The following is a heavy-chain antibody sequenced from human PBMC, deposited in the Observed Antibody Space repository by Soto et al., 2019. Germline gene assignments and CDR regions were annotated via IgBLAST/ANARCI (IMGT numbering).Heavy chain of an antibody. D-gene: IGHD3-22*01. Sequence: GGSLRLSCAASGFTFSSYWMNWVRQAPGKGLEWVANIKKDASEKYYVDSVEGRFTISRDNAKNSLYLQMNSLRAEDTAVYYCARDQLYYNDISGRPLNAFDVWGQGTMVTVSS. J-gene: IGHJ3*01. CDR3: ARDQLYYNDISGRPLNAFDV. CDR2: IKKDASEK. V-gene: IGHV3-7*01. CDR1: GFTFSSYW.